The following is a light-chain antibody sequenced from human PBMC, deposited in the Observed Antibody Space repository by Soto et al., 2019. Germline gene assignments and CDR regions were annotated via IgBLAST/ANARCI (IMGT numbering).Light chain of an antibody. CDR1: QDISHH. Sequence: DFQMTQSPSSLSASVGDRVTITCRASQDISHHFAWYQHKPGKVPKLLIYEASTLQSGVPSRFSGGGSGTDFTLTISSLQPEDVATYYCQKYNGTPRTFGQGTKVELK. CDR3: QKYNGTPRT. CDR2: EAS. V-gene: IGKV1-27*01. J-gene: IGKJ1*01.